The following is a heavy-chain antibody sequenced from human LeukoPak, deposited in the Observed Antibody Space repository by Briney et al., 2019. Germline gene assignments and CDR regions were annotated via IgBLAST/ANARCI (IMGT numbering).Heavy chain of an antibody. V-gene: IGHV3-9*01. CDR2: ISWNSGSI. CDR1: GFTFDDYA. D-gene: IGHD3-10*01. CDR3: AKDLSLTRRPGYFDY. J-gene: IGHJ4*02. Sequence: GGSLRLSCAASGFTFDDYAMHWVRQAPGKGLEWVSGISWNSGSIGYADSVKGRFTISRDNAKNSLYLQMNSLRAEDTALYYCAKDLSLTRRPGYFDYWGQGTLVTVSS.